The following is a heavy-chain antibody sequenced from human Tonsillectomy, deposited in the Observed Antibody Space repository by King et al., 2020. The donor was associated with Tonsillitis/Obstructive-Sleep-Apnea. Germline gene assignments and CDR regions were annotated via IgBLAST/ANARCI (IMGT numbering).Heavy chain of an antibody. D-gene: IGHD4-23*01. Sequence: QVQLQESGPGLVKPSETLSLTCTVSGGSISSYYWTWIRQPPGKGLEWIGYIYYSGSTNYNPSLKSRVTISVDTSKNQFSLKLSSVTAADTAVYYCARVLENDGDDSYFDLWGRGTLVTVSS. CDR1: GGSISSYY. CDR3: ARVLENDGDDSYFDL. V-gene: IGHV4-59*01. CDR2: IYYSGST. J-gene: IGHJ2*01.